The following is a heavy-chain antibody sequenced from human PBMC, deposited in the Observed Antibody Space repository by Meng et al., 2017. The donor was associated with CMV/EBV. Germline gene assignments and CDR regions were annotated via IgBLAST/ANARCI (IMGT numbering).Heavy chain of an antibody. CDR3: ARGGGAAAIYYYHYYGMDV. Sequence: ASVKVSCKASGYTFTGYYMHWVRQAPGQGLEWMGWINPNSGGTNYGQKFQGRVTMTRDTSISTAYTELSRLRSDETAVYYCARGGGAAAIYYYHYYGMDVWGQGTTVTVSS. CDR2: INPNSGGT. CDR1: GYTFTGYY. V-gene: IGHV1-2*02. D-gene: IGHD6-13*01. J-gene: IGHJ6*02.